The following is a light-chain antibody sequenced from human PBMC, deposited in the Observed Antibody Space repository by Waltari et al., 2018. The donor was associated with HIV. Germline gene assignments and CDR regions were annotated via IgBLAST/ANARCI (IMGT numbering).Light chain of an antibody. CDR2: TDD. CDR3: AVWDDILKGGV. CDR1: TSNTATYA. Sequence: QSVLTPPPSASGAPGQNVTISCSGGTSNTATYAVTWYQQPPGTAPRLLIFTDDRRPSGVPDRFSASKSGTSASLTISGLRSEDEADYYCAVWDDILKGGVFGGGTKLTVL. V-gene: IGLV1-44*01. J-gene: IGLJ3*02.